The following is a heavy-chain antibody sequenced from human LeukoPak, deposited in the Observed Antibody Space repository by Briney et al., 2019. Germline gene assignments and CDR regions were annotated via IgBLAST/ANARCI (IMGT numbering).Heavy chain of an antibody. CDR1: GDSLSTNSVA. J-gene: IGHJ4*02. CDR3: ARWGHGLAHFDY. Sequence: SQTLSLTCAISGDSLSTNSVAWNWIRQSPSRGLEWLGRTYYRSKWYDDYAVSVKSRITITPDTSKNQFSLQLNSVTPEDTAVYYCARWGHGLAHFDYWGQGTLVTVSS. D-gene: IGHD3-16*01. V-gene: IGHV6-1*01. CDR2: TYYRSKWYD.